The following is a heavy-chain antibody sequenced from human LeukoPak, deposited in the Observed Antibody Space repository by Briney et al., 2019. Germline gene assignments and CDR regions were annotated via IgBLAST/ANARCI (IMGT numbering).Heavy chain of an antibody. D-gene: IGHD1-26*01. J-gene: IGHJ4*02. CDR2: INHSGST. CDR3: ARMRGSTIDY. V-gene: IGHV4-34*01. Sequence: PSETLSLTCAVHGGSFSGYYWSWIRQPPGKGLEWIGEINHSGSTNYNPSLKSRVTISVDTSKNQFSLKLSSVTAADTAVYYCARMRGSTIDYWGQGTLVTVSS. CDR1: GGSFSGYY.